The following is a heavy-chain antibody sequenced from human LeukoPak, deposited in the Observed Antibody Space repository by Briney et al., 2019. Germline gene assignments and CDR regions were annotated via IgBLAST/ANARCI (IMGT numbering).Heavy chain of an antibody. CDR3: AKGRDRKLLWFGELRELGMDV. CDR2: ISYDGSNK. Sequence: GGSLRLSCAASRFTFSSYGMHWVREAPGKGLEWVAVISYDGSNKYYADSVKGRFTISRDNSKNTLYLQMNSLRAEDTAVYYCAKGRDRKLLWFGELRELGMDVWGQGTTVTVSS. V-gene: IGHV3-30*18. D-gene: IGHD3-10*01. CDR1: RFTFSSYG. J-gene: IGHJ6*01.